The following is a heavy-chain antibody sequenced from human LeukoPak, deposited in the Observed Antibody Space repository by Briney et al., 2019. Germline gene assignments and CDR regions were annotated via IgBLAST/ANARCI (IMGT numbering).Heavy chain of an antibody. J-gene: IGHJ4*02. V-gene: IGHV3-30*03. CDR2: ISYDGSNK. CDR1: GFTFSSYG. D-gene: IGHD4-17*01. CDR3: ARVVDYGDYPDY. Sequence: PGRSLRLSCAASGFTFSSYGIHWVRQAPGKGLEWVAVISYDGSNKYYSDSVRGRFTISRDNSKNTLYLQMNSLRVEDTAVYYCARVVDYGDYPDYWGQGTLVTVSS.